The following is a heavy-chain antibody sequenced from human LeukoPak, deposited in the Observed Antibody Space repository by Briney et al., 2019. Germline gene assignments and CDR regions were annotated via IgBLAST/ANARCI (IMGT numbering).Heavy chain of an antibody. V-gene: IGHV3-30*03. D-gene: IGHD3-10*01. Sequence: GGSLRLSCAASGFTFPSYGMHWVRPAPGKGPEWVALITYDGYYKYYSDSVKGRFTISSDTSNNTLYLQMNSLRAEDTAVYYCARDLSPVVRASPMGYWGQGTLVTVSS. J-gene: IGHJ4*02. CDR1: GFTFPSYG. CDR2: ITYDGYYK. CDR3: ARDLSPVVRASPMGY.